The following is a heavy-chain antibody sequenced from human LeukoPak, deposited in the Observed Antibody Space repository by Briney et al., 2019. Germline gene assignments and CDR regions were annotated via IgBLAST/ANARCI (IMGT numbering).Heavy chain of an antibody. CDR2: INHSGST. Sequence: SETLSLTCAVYGGSFSGYYWSWIRQPPGKGLEWIGVINHSGSTNYNPSLKSRVTISVDTSKNQFSLKLSSVTAADTAVYYCARGKVITMVRGVIRRWFDPWGQGTLVTVSS. D-gene: IGHD3-10*01. CDR3: ARGKVITMVRGVIRRWFDP. J-gene: IGHJ5*02. CDR1: GGSFSGYY. V-gene: IGHV4-34*01.